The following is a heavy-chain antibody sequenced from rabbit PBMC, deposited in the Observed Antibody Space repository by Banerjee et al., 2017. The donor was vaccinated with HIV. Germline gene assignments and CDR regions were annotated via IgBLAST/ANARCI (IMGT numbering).Heavy chain of an antibody. CDR1: GFDLSSYYV. V-gene: IGHV1S43*01. CDR2: IDAGSGTT. J-gene: IGHJ4*01. CDR3: ARELAGSSYYFNL. D-gene: IGHD8-1*01. Sequence: QEQLEESGGGLVKPEGSLKLSCTASGFDLSSYYVMCWVRQAPGKGLEWIGCIDAGSGTTYHASWVNGRFTISRSTSLNTVDLKMTSLTVADTATYFCARELAGSSYYFNLWGQGTLVTVS.